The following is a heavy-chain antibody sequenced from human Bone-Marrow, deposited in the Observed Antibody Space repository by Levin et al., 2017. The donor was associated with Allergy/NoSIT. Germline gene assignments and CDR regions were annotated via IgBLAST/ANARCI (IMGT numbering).Heavy chain of an antibody. Sequence: GGSLRLSCVASGFTLSTYSMNWVRQAPGKGLEWVSYISSSSAYIYYADSVKGRFTISRDNAKNSLYLQMNGLTVDDTAVYYCARGGVAVAGTRNWFDPWGQGTLVSVSS. D-gene: IGHD6-19*01. CDR3: ARGGVAVAGTRNWFDP. CDR1: GFTLSTYS. CDR2: ISSSSAYI. J-gene: IGHJ5*02. V-gene: IGHV3-21*01.